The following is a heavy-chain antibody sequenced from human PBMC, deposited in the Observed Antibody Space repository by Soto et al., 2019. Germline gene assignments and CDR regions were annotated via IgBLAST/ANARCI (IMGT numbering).Heavy chain of an antibody. CDR2: IRFDGSNE. D-gene: IGHD3-3*01. Sequence: QEQLVESGGGVVQPGTSLRLSCAVPGGIFHGYGMHWVRQAPGKGLERVAIIRFDGSNEEYADSVKGRFTISRDNSKNTLYLQMSTLGAEDRAGYYCARDWIGGTVLRGYLDNWGRGTVVTVSS. CDR1: GGIFHGYG. CDR3: ARDWIGGTVLRGYLDN. V-gene: IGHV3-33*01. J-gene: IGHJ4*02.